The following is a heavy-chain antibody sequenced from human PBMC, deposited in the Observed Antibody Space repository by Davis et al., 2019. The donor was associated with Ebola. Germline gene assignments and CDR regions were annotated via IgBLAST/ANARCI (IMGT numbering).Heavy chain of an antibody. V-gene: IGHV1-2*06. J-gene: IGHJ4*02. CDR2: INPNSGGT. Sequence: ASVKVSCKASGGTFTTYIISWVRQAPGQGLEWMGRINPNSGGTNYAQKFQGRVTMTRDTSISTAYMELSRLRSDDTAVYYCARGVGVLVLMVYAIDYWGQGTLVTVSS. CDR3: ARGVGVLVLMVYAIDY. CDR1: GGTFTTYI. D-gene: IGHD2-8*01.